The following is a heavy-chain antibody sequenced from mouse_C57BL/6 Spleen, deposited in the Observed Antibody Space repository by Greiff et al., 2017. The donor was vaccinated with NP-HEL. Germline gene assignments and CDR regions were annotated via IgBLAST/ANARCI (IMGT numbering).Heavy chain of an antibody. Sequence: QVQLQQPGAELVKPGASVKLSCKASGYTFTSYWMQWVKQRPGQGLEWIGEIDPSDSYTNYNQKFKGKATLTVDTSSSTAYMQLSSLTSEDSAVYYCARGGGLLRYSAWFAYWGQGTLVTVSA. CDR1: GYTFTSYW. CDR3: ARGGGLLRYSAWFAY. V-gene: IGHV1-50*01. CDR2: IDPSDSYT. J-gene: IGHJ3*01. D-gene: IGHD1-1*01.